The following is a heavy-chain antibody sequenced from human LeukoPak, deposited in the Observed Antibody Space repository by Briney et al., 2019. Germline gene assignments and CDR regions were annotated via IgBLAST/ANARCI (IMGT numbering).Heavy chain of an antibody. D-gene: IGHD2-15*01. CDR3: ARECSGGSCYPYYFDY. J-gene: IGHJ4*02. V-gene: IGHV4-4*07. Sequence: SETLSLTCTVSGGSISSYYWSWIRQPAGKGLEWIGRIYTSGSTNYNPSLKSRVTMSVDTSKNQFSLKLSSVTAADPAVYYCARECSGGSCYPYYFDYWGQGSLVGVSS. CDR1: GGSISSYY. CDR2: IYTSGST.